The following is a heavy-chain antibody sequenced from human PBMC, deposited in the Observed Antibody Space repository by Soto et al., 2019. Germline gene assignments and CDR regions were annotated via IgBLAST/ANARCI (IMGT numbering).Heavy chain of an antibody. J-gene: IGHJ4*02. D-gene: IGHD4-17*01. Sequence: SETLSLTCTVSGGSISSGDYYWSWIRQPPGKGLEWIGYIYYSGSTYYNPSLKSRVTISVDTSKNQFSLKLSSVTAADTAVYYCARDHGDYSRRCFDYWGQGTLVTVSS. V-gene: IGHV4-30-4*01. CDR2: IYYSGST. CDR3: ARDHGDYSRRCFDY. CDR1: GGSISSGDYY.